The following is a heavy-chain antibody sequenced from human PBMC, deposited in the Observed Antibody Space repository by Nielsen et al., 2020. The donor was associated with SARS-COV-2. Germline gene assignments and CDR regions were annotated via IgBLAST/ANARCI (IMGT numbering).Heavy chain of an antibody. CDR1: GFTFSIYW. V-gene: IGHV3-74*01. D-gene: IGHD2-15*01. J-gene: IGHJ6*02. CDR2: IKSDGSGT. CDR3: ARDFGYCRGGTCNYYGMDV. Sequence: GESLKISCAASGFTFSIYWIHWVRQAPGKGLAWVSRIKSDGSGTIYADSVEGRFTISRDNAKNTLYLQMNSLRAEDTAVYYCARDFGYCRGGTCNYYGMDVWGQGTTVTVS.